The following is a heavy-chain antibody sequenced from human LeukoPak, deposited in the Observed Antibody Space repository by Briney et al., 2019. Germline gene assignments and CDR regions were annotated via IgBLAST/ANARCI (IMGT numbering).Heavy chain of an antibody. CDR2: FHFSGST. CDR3: ARPFQDYDKGTFFYFLDF. V-gene: IGHV4-39*01. J-gene: IGHJ4*02. D-gene: IGHD3-22*01. Sequence: SETLSLTCSVSGASVTMGSYYWAWIRQPPGKGLEWIGTFHFSGSTYYNPSLKSRVTISVDTSKNSVSLMLRSVTAADTAVYFCARPFQDYDKGTFFYFLDFWGQGILVTVSS. CDR1: GASVTMGSYY.